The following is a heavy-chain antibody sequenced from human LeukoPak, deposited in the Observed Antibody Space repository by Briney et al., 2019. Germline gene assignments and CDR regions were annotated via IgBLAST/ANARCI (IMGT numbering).Heavy chain of an antibody. CDR2: ISGSGGST. D-gene: IGHD4-17*01. V-gene: IGHV3-23*01. CDR1: GFTFSSYA. Sequence: LLGGSLRLSCAASGFTFSSYAMSWVRQAPGKGLEWVSAISGSGGSTYYADSVKGRFTISRDNSKNTLYLQMNSLRAEDTAVYYCAKPLMTVTSAEYFQHWGQGTLVTVSS. CDR3: AKPLMTVTSAEYFQH. J-gene: IGHJ1*01.